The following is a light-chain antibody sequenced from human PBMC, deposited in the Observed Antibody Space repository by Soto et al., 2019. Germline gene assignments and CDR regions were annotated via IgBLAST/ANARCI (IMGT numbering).Light chain of an antibody. CDR2: AAS. Sequence: DIQMTQSPSSLSASVGDRVTITCRASQSISSYLNWYQQKPGKAPKVLIYAASSLQSGVPSRFSGSGSGTDFTLTISSLQPEDFATYYCQQSYRIPYTFGQGTKVEIK. J-gene: IGKJ2*01. V-gene: IGKV1-39*01. CDR1: QSISSY. CDR3: QQSYRIPYT.